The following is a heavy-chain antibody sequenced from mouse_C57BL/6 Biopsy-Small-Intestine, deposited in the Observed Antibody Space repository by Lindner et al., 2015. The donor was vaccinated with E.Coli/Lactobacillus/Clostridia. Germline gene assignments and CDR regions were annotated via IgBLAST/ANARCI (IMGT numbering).Heavy chain of an antibody. D-gene: IGHD3-3*01. Sequence: SVNGLLQGISIHLHRLPCALGATRPLDRGLSGMGMINPSGDSTLYAQKFQGRVAMTRDTSTRTVYMELSGLRSEDTALYYCASQWNGGTLAVDRWGQGTMVTVSS. CDR3: ASQWNGGTLAVDR. CDR1: IHLHRLP. V-gene: IGHV1-18*01. CDR2: INPSGDST. J-gene: IGHJ3*02.